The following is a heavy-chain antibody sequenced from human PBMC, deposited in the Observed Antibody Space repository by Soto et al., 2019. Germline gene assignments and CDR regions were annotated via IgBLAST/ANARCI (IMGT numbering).Heavy chain of an antibody. CDR1: EFAFNTYW. Sequence: EVQLLESGGGLVQPGGSLRLSCAASEFAFNTYWMHWVRQVPGKGLEWVSRINGDGITRTYADSVKGRFTISRDNAENILYLQMNSLRAEDTAVYYCARDKAYGLDVWGQGTTVTVSS. CDR3: ARDKAYGLDV. CDR2: INGDGITR. V-gene: IGHV3-74*01. J-gene: IGHJ6*02.